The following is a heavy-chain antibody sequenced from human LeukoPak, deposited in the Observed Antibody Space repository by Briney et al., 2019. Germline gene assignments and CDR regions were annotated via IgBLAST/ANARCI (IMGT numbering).Heavy chain of an antibody. CDR1: GYTFTSYG. Sequence: GASVKVSCKASGYTFTSYGISWVRQAPGQGLEWMGRIIPILGIANYAQKFQGRVTITADKSTSTAYMELSSLRSEDTAVYYCARDGPVYSSGGAYGPWGQGTLVTVSS. CDR2: IIPILGIA. CDR3: ARDGPVYSSGGAYGP. V-gene: IGHV1-69*04. J-gene: IGHJ5*02. D-gene: IGHD6-19*01.